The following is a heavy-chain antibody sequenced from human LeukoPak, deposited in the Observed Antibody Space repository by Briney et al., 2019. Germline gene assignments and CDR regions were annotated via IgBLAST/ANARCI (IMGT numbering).Heavy chain of an antibody. J-gene: IGHJ4*02. D-gene: IGHD1-26*01. CDR3: GKGYSGSYFSDVDY. V-gene: IGHV3-30*18. CDR2: ISNDGSNR. Sequence: PGGSLRLSCAASGFTFSNAWMSWVRQAPGKGLEWMAGISNDGSNRYYDDSVKGRFTISRDTTQNTLYLQMNSLRPDDTAVYFCGKGYSGSYFSDVDYWGQGTLVTVSS. CDR1: GFTFSNAW.